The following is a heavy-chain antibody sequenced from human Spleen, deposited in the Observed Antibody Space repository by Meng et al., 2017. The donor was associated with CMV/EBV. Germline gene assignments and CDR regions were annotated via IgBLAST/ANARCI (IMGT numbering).Heavy chain of an antibody. J-gene: IGHJ5*02. Sequence: LSLTCAASGFTFSSYSMNWVRQAPGKGLEWVSSISSSSSYIYYADSVKGRFTISRDNAKNSLYLQMNSLRAEDTAVYYCARGTVGATMGWFDPWGQGTLVTVSS. CDR3: ARGTVGATMGWFDP. CDR1: GFTFSSYS. CDR2: ISSSSSYI. D-gene: IGHD1-26*01. V-gene: IGHV3-21*01.